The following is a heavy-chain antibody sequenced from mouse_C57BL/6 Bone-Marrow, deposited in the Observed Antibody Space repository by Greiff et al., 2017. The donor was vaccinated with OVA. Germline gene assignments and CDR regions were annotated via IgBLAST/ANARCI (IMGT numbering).Heavy chain of an antibody. V-gene: IGHV3-1*01. CDR2: ISYSGST. D-gene: IGHD3-2*02. Sequence: EVKLQESGPGMEKPSQSLSLTCTVTGYSITSGYDWHWIRHFPGNKLEWMGYISYSGSTNYNPSLKSRISITHDTSKNHFFLKLNSVTTEDTATYYCATTAQVPFAYWGQGTLVTVSA. CDR3: ATTAQVPFAY. CDR1: GYSITSGYD. J-gene: IGHJ3*01.